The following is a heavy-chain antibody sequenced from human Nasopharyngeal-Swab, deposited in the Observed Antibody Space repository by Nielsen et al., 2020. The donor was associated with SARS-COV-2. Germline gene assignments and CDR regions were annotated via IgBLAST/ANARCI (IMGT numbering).Heavy chain of an antibody. D-gene: IGHD6-13*01. CDR1: GFIVSSYS. CDR2: ISSSSSYI. CDR3: ARDGYSSSWYDS. Sequence: GGSLRLSCAASGFIVSSYSLNWVRQAPGKGLEWVSSISSSSSYIYYADSVKGRFTISRDNAKNSLYLQMNSLRAEDTAVYYCARDGYSSSWYDSWGQGTLVTVSS. V-gene: IGHV3-21*01. J-gene: IGHJ5*01.